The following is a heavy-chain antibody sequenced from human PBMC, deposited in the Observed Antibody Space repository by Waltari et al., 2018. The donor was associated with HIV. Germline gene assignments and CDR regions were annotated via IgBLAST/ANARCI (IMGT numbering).Heavy chain of an antibody. D-gene: IGHD5-12*01. CDR2: IKQDGSEK. Sequence: EVQLVESGGGLVQPGGSLRLSCTASGFTFSTYWMSWVRQAPGKGLEWVANIKQDGSEKYYVDSVKGRFTISRDNTKNSLYLQMNSLRAEDTAVYYCARDHTWLHSDSWGQGTLVTVSS. J-gene: IGHJ4*02. CDR1: GFTFSTYW. CDR3: ARDHTWLHSDS. V-gene: IGHV3-7*01.